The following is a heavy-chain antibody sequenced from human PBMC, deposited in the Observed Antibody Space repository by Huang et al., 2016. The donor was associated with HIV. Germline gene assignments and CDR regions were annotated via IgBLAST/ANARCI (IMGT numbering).Heavy chain of an antibody. J-gene: IGHJ4*02. Sequence: EVQLVESGGGLVQPGGSLRLSCAASGFTFSSYWMHWVRQVPGKGVVGVSHIKSDGSSKSYADSVKGRFTISRDNAKNTLYLQMNSLRAEDTAVYYCARGSRQGKYYYGSGTAYWGQGTLVTVSS. CDR2: IKSDGSSK. CDR1: GFTFSSYW. D-gene: IGHD3-10*01. CDR3: ARGSRQGKYYYGSGTAY. V-gene: IGHV3-74*01.